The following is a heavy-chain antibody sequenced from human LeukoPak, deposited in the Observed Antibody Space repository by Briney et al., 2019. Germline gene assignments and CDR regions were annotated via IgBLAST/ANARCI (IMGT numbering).Heavy chain of an antibody. Sequence: GGSLRLSCAASGFTFSSYEMNWVRQAPGKGLEWVSYISSSGSTVYYADSVKGRFTISRDNAKNSLYLQMNSLRAEDTAVYYCAKAPVTTCRGAYCYPFDYWGQGTLVTVSS. CDR1: GFTFSSYE. CDR2: ISSSGSTV. J-gene: IGHJ4*02. D-gene: IGHD2-21*01. V-gene: IGHV3-48*03. CDR3: AKAPVTTCRGAYCYPFDY.